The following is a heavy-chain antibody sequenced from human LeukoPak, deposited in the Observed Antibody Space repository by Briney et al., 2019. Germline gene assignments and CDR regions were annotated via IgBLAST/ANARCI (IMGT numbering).Heavy chain of an antibody. V-gene: IGHV1-18*01. CDR2: ISAYNGNT. Sequence: ASVKVSCKASGYTFTSYGISWVRQAPGQGLEWMGWISAYNGNTNYAQKLQGRVTITADKSTSTAYMELSSLRSEDTAVYYCARLGRIAAAGTDYWGQGTLVTVSS. CDR3: ARLGRIAAAGTDY. CDR1: GYTFTSYG. D-gene: IGHD6-13*01. J-gene: IGHJ4*02.